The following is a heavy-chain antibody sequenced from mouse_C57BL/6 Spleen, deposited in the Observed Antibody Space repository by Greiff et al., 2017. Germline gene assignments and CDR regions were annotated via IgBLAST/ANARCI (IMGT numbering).Heavy chain of an antibody. Sequence: QVQLQQPGTELVKPGASVKLSCKASGYTFTSYWMHWVKQRPGQGLEWIGNINPSNGGPNYNEKFKSKATLTVDKSSSTAYMQLSSLTSEDSAVYYCARGDYGSSRYFDVWGTGTTVTVSS. J-gene: IGHJ1*03. CDR2: INPSNGGP. CDR1: GYTFTSYW. D-gene: IGHD1-1*01. V-gene: IGHV1-53*01. CDR3: ARGDYGSSRYFDV.